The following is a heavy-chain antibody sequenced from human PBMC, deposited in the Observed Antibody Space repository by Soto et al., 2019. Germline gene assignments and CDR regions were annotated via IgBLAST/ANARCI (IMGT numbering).Heavy chain of an antibody. D-gene: IGHD3-3*01. CDR2: TYYRSKWYN. CDR3: AREWAYQALRFLEPPIPRGVDYYYYGMDV. V-gene: IGHV6-1*01. Sequence: SQTLSLTCAISGDSVSSNSAAWNWIRQSPSRGLEWLGRTYYRSKWYNDYAVSVKSRITINPDTSKNQFSLQLNSVTPEDTAVYYCAREWAYQALRFLEPPIPRGVDYYYYGMDVWGQGTTVTVSS. J-gene: IGHJ6*02. CDR1: GDSVSSNSAA.